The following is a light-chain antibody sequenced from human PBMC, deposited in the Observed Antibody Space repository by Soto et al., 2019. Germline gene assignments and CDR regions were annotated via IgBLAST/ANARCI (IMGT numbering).Light chain of an antibody. CDR1: QSVSSN. CDR2: GSS. J-gene: IGKJ1*01. CDR3: QQYSNWPPWT. Sequence: EIVMTQSPATLSVSPGERATLSCRASQSVSSNLAWYQQKPGLASMLLIYGSSTRSTGIPARFSGIGSGTEFTLTVSSLQSEDFALYSCQQYSNWPPWTFGQGTKVDIK. V-gene: IGKV3-15*01.